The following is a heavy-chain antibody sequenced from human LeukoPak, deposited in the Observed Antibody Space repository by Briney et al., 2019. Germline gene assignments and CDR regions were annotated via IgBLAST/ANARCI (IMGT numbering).Heavy chain of an antibody. J-gene: IGHJ4*02. D-gene: IGHD1-26*01. CDR3: AKDRGSYPSLIDY. V-gene: IGHV3-21*01. Sequence: GGSLRLSCAASGFTFSSYSMNWVRQAPGKGLEWVSSISSSSSYIYYADSVKGRFTISRDNSKNTLYLQMNSLRAEDTAVYYCAKDRGSYPSLIDYWGQGTLLTVSS. CDR1: GFTFSSYS. CDR2: ISSSSSYI.